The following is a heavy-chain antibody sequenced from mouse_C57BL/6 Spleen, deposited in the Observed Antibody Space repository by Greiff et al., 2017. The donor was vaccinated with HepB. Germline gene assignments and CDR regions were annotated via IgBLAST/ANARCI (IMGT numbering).Heavy chain of an antibody. CDR2: ISYDGSN. Sequence: EVQRVESGPGLVKPSQSLSLTCSVTGYSITSGYYWNWIRQFPGNKLEWMGYISYDGSNNYNPSLKNRISITRDPSKNQFFLKLNSVTTEDTATYYCATHYDGDYDYAMDYWGQGTSVTVSS. D-gene: IGHD2-3*01. V-gene: IGHV3-6*01. J-gene: IGHJ4*01. CDR1: GYSITSGYY. CDR3: ATHYDGDYDYAMDY.